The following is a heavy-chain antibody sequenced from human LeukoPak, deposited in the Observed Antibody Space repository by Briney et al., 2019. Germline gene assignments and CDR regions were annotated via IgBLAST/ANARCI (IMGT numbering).Heavy chain of an antibody. D-gene: IGHD6-13*01. CDR1: GFTFSSYE. CDR2: ISSSGSTI. Sequence: PGGSLRLSCAASGFTFSSYEMNWVRQAPGKGLEWVSYISSSGSTIYYADSVKGRFTISRDNAKNSLYLQMNSLGAEDTAVYYCARDGSDGMEWGQGTLVTVSS. V-gene: IGHV3-48*03. CDR3: ARDGSDGME. J-gene: IGHJ4*02.